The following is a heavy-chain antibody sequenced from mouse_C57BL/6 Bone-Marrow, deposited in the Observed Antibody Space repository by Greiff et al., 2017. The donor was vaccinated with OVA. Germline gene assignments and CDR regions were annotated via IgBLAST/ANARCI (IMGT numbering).Heavy chain of an antibody. Sequence: VKLQESGAELVKPGASVKISCKASGYAFSSYWMNWVKQRPGKGLEWIGQIYPGDGDTNYNGKFKGKATLTADKSSSTAYMQLSSLTSEDSAVYFCARSEGDWGNGFDYWGQGTTLTVSS. CDR2: IYPGDGDT. CDR3: ARSEGDWGNGFDY. CDR1: GYAFSSYW. D-gene: IGHD2-1*01. V-gene: IGHV1-80*01. J-gene: IGHJ2*01.